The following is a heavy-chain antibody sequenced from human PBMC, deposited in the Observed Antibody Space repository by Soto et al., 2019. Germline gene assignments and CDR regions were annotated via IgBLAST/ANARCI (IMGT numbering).Heavy chain of an antibody. D-gene: IGHD1-1*01. CDR1: GFRFTSYR. CDR3: ARSTSLGGMDV. CDR2: IRSSNGNT. J-gene: IGHJ6*02. V-gene: IGHV3-21*01. Sequence: EVQLVESGGGLVKPGGSLRLSCATSGFRFTSYRMNWVRQAPGEGLEWVSAIRSSNGNTYYTDSVKGRFTISRDIAKNSLYLQMIGLRAEDTAVYYCARSTSLGGMDVWGQGTTVTVSS.